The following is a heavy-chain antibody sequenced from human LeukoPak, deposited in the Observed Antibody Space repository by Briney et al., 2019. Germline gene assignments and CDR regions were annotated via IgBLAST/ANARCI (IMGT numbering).Heavy chain of an antibody. CDR3: ARASLTVTPLFDY. CDR1: GFTVSANY. V-gene: IGHV3-53*01. J-gene: IGHJ4*02. Sequence: GGSLRLSCAAYGFTVSANYMSWVRQAPGKGLEWVSVIYSGGSTYYADAVKGRFTISRDNSKNTLYLQMNSLRAEDTAVYYCARASLTVTPLFDYWGQGTLVTX. D-gene: IGHD4-17*01. CDR2: IYSGGST.